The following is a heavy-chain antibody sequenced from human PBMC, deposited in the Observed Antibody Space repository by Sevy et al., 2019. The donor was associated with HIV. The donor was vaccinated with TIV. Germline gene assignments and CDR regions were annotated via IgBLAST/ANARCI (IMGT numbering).Heavy chain of an antibody. Sequence: GGSLRLSCAASGFTFSSYSTNWVRQAPGKGLEWVSYISSSSSTIYYADSVKGRFTISRDNAKNSLYLQMNSLRDEDTAVYYCARAFRYYYDSSGYGYWFDPWGQGTLVTVSS. V-gene: IGHV3-48*02. D-gene: IGHD3-22*01. CDR2: ISSSSSTI. J-gene: IGHJ5*02. CDR3: ARAFRYYYDSSGYGYWFDP. CDR1: GFTFSSYS.